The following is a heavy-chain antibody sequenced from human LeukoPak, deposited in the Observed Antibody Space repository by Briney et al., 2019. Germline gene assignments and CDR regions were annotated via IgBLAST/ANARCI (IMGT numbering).Heavy chain of an antibody. CDR3: AASLGDYYDSSGYYYNYYVDV. V-gene: IGHV1-2*06. J-gene: IGHJ6*03. Sequence: GASVKVSSKASGYTFTDYYMHWVRQAPGQGLEWMGRINPNSGGTNYAQKFQGRVTMTRDTSISTAYMELSRLRSDDTAVYYCAASLGDYYDSSGYYYNYYVDVWGKGTTVTVSS. D-gene: IGHD3-22*01. CDR1: GYTFTDYY. CDR2: INPNSGGT.